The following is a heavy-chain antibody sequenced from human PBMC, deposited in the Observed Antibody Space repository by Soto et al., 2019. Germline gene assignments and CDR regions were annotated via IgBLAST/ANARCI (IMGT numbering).Heavy chain of an antibody. CDR3: AKDIEGWGIAVAGTYFDY. D-gene: IGHD6-19*01. Sequence: EVQLVESGGGLVQPGRSLRLSCAASGFTFDDYAMHWVRQAPGKGLEWVSGISWNSGSIGYADSVKGRFTISRDNAKNSLYLQMNSLRAEDTALYYCAKDIEGWGIAVAGTYFDYWGQGTLVTVSS. CDR2: ISWNSGSI. V-gene: IGHV3-9*01. CDR1: GFTFDDYA. J-gene: IGHJ4*02.